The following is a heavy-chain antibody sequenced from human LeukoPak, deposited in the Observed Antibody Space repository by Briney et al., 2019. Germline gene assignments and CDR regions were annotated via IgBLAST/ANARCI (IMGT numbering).Heavy chain of an antibody. CDR2: FSGAGDYT. D-gene: IGHD3-3*01. V-gene: IGHV3-23*01. J-gene: IGHJ4*02. CDR3: AKHPYNDFWSGYYKGFDY. CDR1: GFTFSSYA. Sequence: GGSLRLSCAASGFTFSSYAMSWVSQAPGKGLEWVSSFSGAGDYTHSADSVKGRFIISRDNSKNTLYLQMNSLRVEDTAVYYCAKHPYNDFWSGYYKGFDYWGQGTLVTVSS.